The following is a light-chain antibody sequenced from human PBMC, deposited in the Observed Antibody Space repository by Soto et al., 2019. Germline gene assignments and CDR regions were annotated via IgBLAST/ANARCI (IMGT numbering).Light chain of an antibody. CDR2: SAS. CDR3: QQANTFPFA. J-gene: IGKJ1*01. Sequence: DIQMTQSPSSLSASVGDRVTITCQASQDISNYLNWYQKKPGNAPKLLIHSASTLQSGVPSRFSGSGSGTDFTLTISSLQPEDFATYYCQQANTFPFAFGHGTKVDIK. CDR1: QDISNY. V-gene: IGKV1-12*01.